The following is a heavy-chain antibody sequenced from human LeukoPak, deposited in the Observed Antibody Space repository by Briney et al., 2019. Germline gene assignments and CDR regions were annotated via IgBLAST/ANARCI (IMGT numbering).Heavy chain of an antibody. V-gene: IGHV3-48*02. D-gene: IGHD3-3*01. CDR3: ARDENYDFWSGYYVFDY. J-gene: IGHJ4*02. CDR1: GFAFNTYA. CDR2: ISPASNTI. Sequence: PGGSLRLSCITSGFAFNTYAMHWVRQAPGKGLEWISYISPASNTIYYADSVKGRFTISRDNAKNSVFLQMSSLRDEDTAVYYCARDENYDFWSGYYVFDYWGQGTLVTVSS.